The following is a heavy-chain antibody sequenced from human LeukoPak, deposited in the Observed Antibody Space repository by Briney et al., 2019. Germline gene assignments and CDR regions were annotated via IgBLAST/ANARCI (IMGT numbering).Heavy chain of an antibody. J-gene: IGHJ4*02. Sequence: GGSLRLSCAASGFTFSSYEINWVRQAPGKGLEWVSYISSSGSTIYYANSVKGRFTISRDNAKNSLYLQMNSLRAEDTAVYYCARGPHCSGGSCYSGNFDYWGQGTLVTVSS. CDR1: GFTFSSYE. CDR3: ARGPHCSGGSCYSGNFDY. V-gene: IGHV3-48*03. CDR2: ISSSGSTI. D-gene: IGHD2-15*01.